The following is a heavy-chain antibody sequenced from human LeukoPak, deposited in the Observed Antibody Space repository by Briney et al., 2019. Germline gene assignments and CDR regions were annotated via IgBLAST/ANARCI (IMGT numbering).Heavy chain of an antibody. V-gene: IGHV1-69*06. CDR2: IIPIFGTA. CDR1: GGTSSSYA. D-gene: IGHD3-10*02. Sequence: GASVKVSCKASGGTSSSYAISWVRQAPGQGLEWMGGIIPIFGTANYAQKFQGRVTITADKSTSTAYMELSSLRSEDTAVYYCARAGYVRYFDYWGQGTLVTVSS. CDR3: ARAGYVRYFDY. J-gene: IGHJ4*02.